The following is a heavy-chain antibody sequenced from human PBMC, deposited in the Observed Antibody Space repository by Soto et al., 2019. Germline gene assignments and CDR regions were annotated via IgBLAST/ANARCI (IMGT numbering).Heavy chain of an antibody. V-gene: IGHV3-23*01. CDR1: GFTFSSYA. CDR3: AKAVSGYCSGGSCYSVHAFDI. CDR2: ISGSGGST. J-gene: IGHJ3*02. Sequence: GGSLRLSCAASGFTFSSYAMSWVRQAPGKGLEWVSAISGSGGSTYYADSVKGRFTISRDNTKNTLYLQMNSLRAEDTAVYDGAKAVSGYCSGGSCYSVHAFDIWGQGTMVTVSS. D-gene: IGHD2-15*01.